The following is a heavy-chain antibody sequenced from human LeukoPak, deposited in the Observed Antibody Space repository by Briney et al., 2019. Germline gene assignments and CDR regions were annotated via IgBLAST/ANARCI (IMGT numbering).Heavy chain of an antibody. Sequence: ASVKVSCKASGYTFTSYYMHWVRQAPGQGLEWMGIINPNGGSTSYAQKFQGRVTMTRDTSTSTVYMELSSLRSEDTAVYYCARGRVSLPHILTGPHFDYWGQGTLVTVSS. D-gene: IGHD3-9*01. V-gene: IGHV1-46*01. CDR3: ARGRVSLPHILTGPHFDY. CDR1: GYTFTSYY. CDR2: INPNGGST. J-gene: IGHJ4*02.